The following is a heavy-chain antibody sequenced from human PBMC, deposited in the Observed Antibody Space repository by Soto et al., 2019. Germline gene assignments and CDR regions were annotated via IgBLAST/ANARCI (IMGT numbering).Heavy chain of an antibody. V-gene: IGHV1-69*12. CDR1: GGTFSSYA. CDR2: IIPIFGTA. CDR3: ARDRGRDYDSDYYYYGMDV. Sequence: QVQLVQSGAEVKKPGSSVKVSCKASGGTFSSYAISWVRQAPXXXXXXXXGIIPIFGTANYAQKFQGRVTITADESTSTAYMELSSLRSEDTAVYYCARDRGRDYDSDYYYYGMDVWGQGTTVTVSS. J-gene: IGHJ6*02. D-gene: IGHD5-12*01.